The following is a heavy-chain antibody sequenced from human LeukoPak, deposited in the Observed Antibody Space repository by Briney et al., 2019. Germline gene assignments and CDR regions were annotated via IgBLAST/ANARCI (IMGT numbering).Heavy chain of an antibody. D-gene: IGHD4-17*01. CDR2: ISAYNGNT. Sequence: RASVKVSCKASGGTFSSYAISWVRQAPGQGLEWMGWISAYNGNTDYAQKLQGRVTMTTDTSTSTAYMELRSLRSDDTAVYYCARAIGNDYGTLPDYWGQGTLVTVSS. V-gene: IGHV1-18*01. CDR1: GGTFSSYA. CDR3: ARAIGNDYGTLPDY. J-gene: IGHJ4*02.